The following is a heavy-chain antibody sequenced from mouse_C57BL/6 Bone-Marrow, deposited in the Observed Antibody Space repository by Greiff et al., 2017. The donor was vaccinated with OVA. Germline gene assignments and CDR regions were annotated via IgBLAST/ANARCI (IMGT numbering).Heavy chain of an antibody. CDR2: IDPEDGDT. V-gene: IGHV14-1*01. Sequence: EVMLVESGAELVRPGASVKLSCTASGFNIKDYYMHWVKQRPEQGLEWIGRIDPEDGDTEYAPKFQGKATMTADTSSNTAYLQLSSLTSEDTAVYYCTAWGITTVVATDYAMDYWGQGASVTVSS. J-gene: IGHJ4*01. D-gene: IGHD1-1*01. CDR3: TAWGITTVVATDYAMDY. CDR1: GFNIKDYY.